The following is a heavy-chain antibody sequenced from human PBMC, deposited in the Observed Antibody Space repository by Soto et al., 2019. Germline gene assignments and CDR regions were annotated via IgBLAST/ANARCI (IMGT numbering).Heavy chain of an antibody. Sequence: QVQLVESGGGVVQPGRSLRLSCAASGFTFSSYGMHWVRQAPGKGLEWVAVISYDGSNKYYADSVKGRFTISRDNSKNTLYLQMNSLRAEDTAVYYCAKDKLSIKSGYDYWGLTLDYWGQGTLVTVSS. J-gene: IGHJ4*02. D-gene: IGHD5-12*01. CDR2: ISYDGSNK. CDR3: AKDKLSIKSGYDYWGLTLDY. CDR1: GFTFSSYG. V-gene: IGHV3-30*18.